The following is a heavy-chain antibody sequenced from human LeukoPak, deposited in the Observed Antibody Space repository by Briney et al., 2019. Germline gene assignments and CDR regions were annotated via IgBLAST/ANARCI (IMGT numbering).Heavy chain of an antibody. CDR1: GFTFSAYW. D-gene: IGHD6-25*01. Sequence: PGGSLRLSFASCGFTFSAYWMHGVRQARGKGLVWVSRLNTDGSDTSSADSVTGRFTISRDNAKNTLYLQMNSLRAEDTAVYYCARSEAAAWSFDLWGRGTLVTVSS. CDR3: ARSEAAAWSFDL. V-gene: IGHV3-74*01. CDR2: LNTDGSDT. J-gene: IGHJ2*01.